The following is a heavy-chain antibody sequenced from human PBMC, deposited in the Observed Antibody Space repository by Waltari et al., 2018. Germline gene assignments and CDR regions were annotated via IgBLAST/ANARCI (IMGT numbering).Heavy chain of an antibody. CDR3: ARDRGRGLYLDS. J-gene: IGHJ4*02. CDR2: VHRSGRP. CDR1: GDSMSTTDC. Sequence: QLKLQESGPGLVKPSGTLSLTCGVFGDSMSTTDCCRWVRQPPGKGLAWIGQVHRSGRPNYSPSFASRVIMSLDTPNNQFSLKLTSATAADTAVYYCARDRGRGLYLDSWGPGTLVTVSP. V-gene: IGHV4-4*02. D-gene: IGHD2-15*01.